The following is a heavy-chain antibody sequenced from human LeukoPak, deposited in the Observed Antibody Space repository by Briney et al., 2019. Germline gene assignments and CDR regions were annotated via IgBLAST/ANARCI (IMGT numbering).Heavy chain of an antibody. J-gene: IGHJ5*02. V-gene: IGHV4-59*12. CDR3: ARDVSGARGWFDP. CDR2: IYYSGST. CDR1: GGSISSYY. Sequence: PSETLSLTCTVSGGSISSYYWSWIRQPPGKGLEWIGYIYYSGSTNYNPSLKSRVTISVDTSKNQFSLKLSSVTAADTAVYYCARDVSGARGWFDPWGQGTLVTVSS. D-gene: IGHD3-10*01.